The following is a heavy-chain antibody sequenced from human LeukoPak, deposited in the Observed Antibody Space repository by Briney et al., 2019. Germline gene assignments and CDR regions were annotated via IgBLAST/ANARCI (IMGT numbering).Heavy chain of an antibody. CDR2: INSDGRTT. Sequence: PGGSLRLSCAAAGFTFSTYWMHWVRQVPGKGLVWVSRINSDGRTTGYADSVKGRFTISRDNAKNTLYLQMNSLRVEDTDVYYCGSPRTFSGRNVLDMWGQGTMVTVSS. V-gene: IGHV3-74*01. CDR1: GFTFSTYW. CDR3: GSPRTFSGRNVLDM. D-gene: IGHD3-10*02. J-gene: IGHJ3*02.